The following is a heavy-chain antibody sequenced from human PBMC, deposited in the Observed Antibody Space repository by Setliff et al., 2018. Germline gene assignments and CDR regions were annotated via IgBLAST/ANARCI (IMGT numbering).Heavy chain of an antibody. D-gene: IGHD4-17*01. Sequence: GESLKISCKGSGYSFISYWIGWVRQMPGKGLEWMGIIYPSDSDTRYSPSFQGQVTISADQSISTAYLQWSSLKASDTAMYYCARLRMTTVTTSPPDYWGQGTLVTVS. J-gene: IGHJ4*02. CDR2: IYPSDSDT. CDR3: ARLRMTTVTTSPPDY. CDR1: GYSFISYW. V-gene: IGHV5-51*01.